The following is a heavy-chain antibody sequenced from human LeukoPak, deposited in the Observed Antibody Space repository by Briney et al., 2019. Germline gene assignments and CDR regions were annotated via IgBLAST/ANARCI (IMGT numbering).Heavy chain of an antibody. CDR1: GGSISSSSYY. CDR2: IYYSGST. D-gene: IGHD3-10*01. J-gene: IGHJ4*02. Sequence: PSETLSLTCTVSGGSISSSSYYWGWIRQPPGKGLEWIGSIYYSGSTYYNPSLKSRVTISVDTSKNQFSLKLSSVTAADTAVYYCARGYYYGSGSYYNPTHFDYWGQGTLVTASS. V-gene: IGHV4-39*01. CDR3: ARGYYYGSGSYYNPTHFDY.